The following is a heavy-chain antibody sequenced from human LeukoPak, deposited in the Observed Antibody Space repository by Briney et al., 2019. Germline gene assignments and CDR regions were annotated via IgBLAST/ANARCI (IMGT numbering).Heavy chain of an antibody. Sequence: SETLSLTCTVSGGSISSYYRSWIRQPQGKGLEWIGYIYYSGSTNYNPSLKSRVTISVDTSKNQFSLKLSSVTAADTAVYYRARGDGYSYGYNWFDPWGQGTLVTVSS. CDR3: ARGDGYSYGYNWFDP. D-gene: IGHD5-18*01. CDR2: IYYSGST. CDR1: GGSISSYY. V-gene: IGHV4-59*01. J-gene: IGHJ5*02.